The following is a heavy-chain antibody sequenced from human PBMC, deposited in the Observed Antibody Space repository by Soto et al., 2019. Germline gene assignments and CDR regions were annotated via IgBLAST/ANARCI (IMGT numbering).Heavy chain of an antibody. J-gene: IGHJ4*02. CDR3: ARGNVVPLDY. CDR1: GVSISSGGYS. Sequence: QLQLQESGSGLVKPSQTLSLTCAVSGVSISSGGYSWSWIRQPPGKGLEWIGYIYHSGSTYYNPSLNSRVTILVDRSKNQFSLKLCSVTAADTAVYCGARGNVVPLDYWRQGTLVAVSS. CDR2: IYHSGST. D-gene: IGHD2-21*01. V-gene: IGHV4-30-2*01.